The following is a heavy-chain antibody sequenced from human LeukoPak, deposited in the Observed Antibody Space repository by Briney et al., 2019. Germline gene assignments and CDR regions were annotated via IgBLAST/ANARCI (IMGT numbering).Heavy chain of an antibody. V-gene: IGHV3-30*02. J-gene: IGHJ6*03. CDR2: IRYDGSNK. CDR3: AKGLVWSGYPRHMDV. Sequence: GGSLRLSCAASGFTFSSYGMHWVRQAPGKGLGWVAFIRYDGSNKYYADSVKGPFTISRDNSKNTLYLQMNSLRAEDTAGYYCAKGLVWSGYPRHMDVWGKGTTVTVSS. D-gene: IGHD3-3*01. CDR1: GFTFSSYG.